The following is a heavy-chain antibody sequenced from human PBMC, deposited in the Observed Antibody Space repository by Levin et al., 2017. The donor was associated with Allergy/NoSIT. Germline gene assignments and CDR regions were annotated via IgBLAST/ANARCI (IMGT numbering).Heavy chain of an antibody. J-gene: IGHJ4*02. D-gene: IGHD6-13*01. CDR1: GFTVSSNH. CDR3: ARWSSSWYQIDY. V-gene: IGHV3-53*01. CDR2: IYSGGST. Sequence: GESLKISCAASGFTVSSNHMSWVRQAPGKGLEWVSVIYSGGSTYYADSVKGRFTISRDNSKNTLYLQMNSLRAEDTAVYYCARWSSSWYQIDYWGQGTLVTVSS.